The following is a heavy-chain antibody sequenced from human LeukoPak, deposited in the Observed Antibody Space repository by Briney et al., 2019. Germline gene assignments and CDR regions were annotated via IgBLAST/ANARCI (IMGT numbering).Heavy chain of an antibody. Sequence: SETLSLTCTVSGGSISSSNYYWGWIRQPPGKGPEWIGSIFYSGSTYYNPSLKSRVTISVDTSKNQFSLKLSSVTAADTAVYYCARAYSSGWYLFDYWGQGTLVTVSS. J-gene: IGHJ4*02. CDR1: GGSISSSNYY. D-gene: IGHD6-19*01. V-gene: IGHV4-39*07. CDR3: ARAYSSGWYLFDY. CDR2: IFYSGST.